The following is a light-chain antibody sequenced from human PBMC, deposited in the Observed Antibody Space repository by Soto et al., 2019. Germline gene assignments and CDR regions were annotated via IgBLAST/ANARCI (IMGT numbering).Light chain of an antibody. Sequence: DIVMTQSPDSLAVSLGERATINCKSSQSVLYTSTNKNYLAWYQQKPGQPPKLLIYWVSTRESGVPDRFSGSGSGTDFTLTISSLQAEDVAVYYCQQCYSTPYTFGQGTKLEIK. J-gene: IGKJ2*01. CDR1: QSVLYTSTNKNY. V-gene: IGKV4-1*01. CDR3: QQCYSTPYT. CDR2: WVS.